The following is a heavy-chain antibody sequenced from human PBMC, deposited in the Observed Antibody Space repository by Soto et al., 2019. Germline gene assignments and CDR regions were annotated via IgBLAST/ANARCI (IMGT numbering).Heavy chain of an antibody. CDR3: AKEKQDIVVVVAAPIIN. CDR2: ISGSGGST. V-gene: IGHV3-23*01. Sequence: GGSLRLSCAASGFTFSSYAMSWVRRAPGKGLEWVSAISGSGGSTYYADSVKGRFTISRDNSKNTLYLQMNSLRAEDTAVYYCAKEKQDIVVVVAAPIINWGQGTLVTVSS. D-gene: IGHD2-15*01. J-gene: IGHJ4*02. CDR1: GFTFSSYA.